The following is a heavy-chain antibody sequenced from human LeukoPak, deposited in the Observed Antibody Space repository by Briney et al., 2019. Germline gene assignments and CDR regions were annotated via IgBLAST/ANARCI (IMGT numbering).Heavy chain of an antibody. D-gene: IGHD5-18*01. CDR3: ARDQRGYSYVDY. CDR2: IKQDGSEK. Sequence: GGSLRLSCAASGFTYSSYWMSWARQAPGKGLEWVANIKQDGSEKYYVDSVKGRFTISRDNAKNSLYLQMNSLRAEDTAVYYCARDQRGYSYVDYWGQGTLVTVSS. J-gene: IGHJ4*02. V-gene: IGHV3-7*01. CDR1: GFTYSSYW.